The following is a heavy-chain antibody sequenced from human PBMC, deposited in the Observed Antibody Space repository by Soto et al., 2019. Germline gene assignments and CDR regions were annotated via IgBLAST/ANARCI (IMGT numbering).Heavy chain of an antibody. J-gene: IGHJ4*02. V-gene: IGHV1-3*01. Sequence: ASVKVSCKASGYTFTSYAMHWVRQAPGQRLEWMGWINAGNGNTKYSQKFQGRVTITRDTSASTAYMELSSLRSEDTAVYYCARGGPGIAVAGPLADWGQGTLVTVSS. CDR1: GYTFTSYA. D-gene: IGHD6-19*01. CDR3: ARGGPGIAVAGPLAD. CDR2: INAGNGNT.